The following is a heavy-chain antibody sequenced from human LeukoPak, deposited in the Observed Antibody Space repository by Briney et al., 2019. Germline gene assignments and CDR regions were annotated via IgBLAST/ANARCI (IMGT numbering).Heavy chain of an antibody. J-gene: IGHJ3*02. D-gene: IGHD3-22*01. CDR3: ARLLAGSGYARDAFDI. CDR2: MSYVGSNK. V-gene: IGHV3-30*19. CDR1: GFTFTSYG. Sequence: GGSLRLSCAASGFTFTSYGIHWVRQAPGKGLEWVAVMSYVGSNKYYADSVKGRFTISRDNSKNTLYLQMNSLRAEDTAVYYCARLLAGSGYARDAFDIWGQGTMVTVSS.